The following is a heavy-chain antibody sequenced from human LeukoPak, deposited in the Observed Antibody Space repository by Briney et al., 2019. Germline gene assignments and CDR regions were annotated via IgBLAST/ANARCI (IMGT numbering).Heavy chain of an antibody. D-gene: IGHD4-11*01. CDR1: GFTFSDYY. CDR3: AKDHRYFLYSNYGGYMDV. CDR2: ISSSGSTI. J-gene: IGHJ6*03. Sequence: KPGGSLRLSCAASGFTFSDYYMSWIRQAPGKGLEWVSYISSSGSTIYYADSVKGRFTISRDNAKNSLHLQLNSLRAEDTAVYYCAKDHRYFLYSNYGGYMDVWGKGTTVTVSS. V-gene: IGHV3-11*04.